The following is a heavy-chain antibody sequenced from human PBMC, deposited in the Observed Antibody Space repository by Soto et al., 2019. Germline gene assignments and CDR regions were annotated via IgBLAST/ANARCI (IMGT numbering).Heavy chain of an antibody. Sequence: PGGSLRLSCAASGFTFSGSAMHWVRQASGKGLEWVGRIRSKANSYATAYAASVKGRFTISRDDSKNTAYLQMNSLKTEDTAVYYCTNHGGAAVRGISLGGQGTLVTVYS. CDR3: TNHGGAAVRGISL. V-gene: IGHV3-73*01. CDR2: IRSKANSYAT. D-gene: IGHD3-10*01. J-gene: IGHJ4*02. CDR1: GFTFSGSA.